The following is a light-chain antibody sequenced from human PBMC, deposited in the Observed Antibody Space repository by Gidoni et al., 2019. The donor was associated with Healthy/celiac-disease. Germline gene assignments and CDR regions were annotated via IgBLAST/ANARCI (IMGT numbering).Light chain of an antibody. V-gene: IGLV1-51*01. CDR2: DNN. CDR3: GTWDSSRSAWV. Sequence: QSVLTQPHSVSAAPGQKVNISCSGSSSNIGNHYVSCYQQLPGTAPKLLITDNNTRPSGIPDRFSGSKSGTSATLGITGLQTGDESDYYCGTWDSSRSAWVFGGGTKLTVL. J-gene: IGLJ3*02. CDR1: SSNIGNHY.